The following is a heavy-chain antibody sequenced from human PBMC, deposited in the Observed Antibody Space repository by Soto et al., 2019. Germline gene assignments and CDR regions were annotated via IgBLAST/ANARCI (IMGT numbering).Heavy chain of an antibody. CDR1: GYTFTSYY. CDR2: INPSGGST. D-gene: IGHD3-9*01. CDR3: ASSGILTGYYFFYYYYYMDV. Sequence: GASVKVSCKASGYTFTSYYMHWVRQAPGQGLEWMGIINPSGGSTSYAQKFQGRVTMTRDTSTSTVYMELSSLRSEDTAVYYCASSGILTGYYFFYYYYYMDVWGKGTTVTVSS. V-gene: IGHV1-46*03. J-gene: IGHJ6*03.